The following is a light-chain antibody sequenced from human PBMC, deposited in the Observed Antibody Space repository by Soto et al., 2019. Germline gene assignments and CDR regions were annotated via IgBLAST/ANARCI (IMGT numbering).Light chain of an antibody. Sequence: QSVLTQPASVSGSPGESITISCTGTSSDVGTYNLVTWYQQHPGRVPRLILYEGNKRPSGVSSRFSASKSGNTASLTISGLQAEDEADYFCCSYAPSRTLLFGGGTKLTVL. CDR1: SSDVGTYNL. CDR3: CSYAPSRTLL. V-gene: IGLV2-23*01. CDR2: EGN. J-gene: IGLJ2*01.